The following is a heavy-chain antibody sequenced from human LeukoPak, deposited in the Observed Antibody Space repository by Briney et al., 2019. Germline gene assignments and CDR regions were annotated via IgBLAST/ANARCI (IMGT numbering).Heavy chain of an antibody. Sequence: GGSLRLSCAASGFTFSSSGMSWVRQAPGKGLEWASTISASGDNTYYADSVKGRFTISRDNSKKKLYLQMNSLRAEDTAVYYCAKGYYGSGTYGWFDPWGQGTLVTVSS. CDR2: ISASGDNT. CDR1: GFTFSSSG. V-gene: IGHV3-23*01. D-gene: IGHD3-10*01. J-gene: IGHJ5*02. CDR3: AKGYYGSGTYGWFDP.